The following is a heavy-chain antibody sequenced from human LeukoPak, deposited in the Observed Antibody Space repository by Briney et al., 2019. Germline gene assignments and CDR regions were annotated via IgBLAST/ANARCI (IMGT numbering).Heavy chain of an antibody. V-gene: IGHV4-61*02. CDR1: GDSISSGDYY. CDR3: AKGAGPPWFDP. Sequence: SGTLSLTCTVSGDSISSGDYYWLWIRRPAGKALEWIGRISTSGSTNYNPSLTSRVTMSVHTSKNHFSLTLSSVTAADTAVYYGAKGAGPPWFDPWGQGTLVTVSS. J-gene: IGHJ5*02. D-gene: IGHD6-19*01. CDR2: ISTSGST.